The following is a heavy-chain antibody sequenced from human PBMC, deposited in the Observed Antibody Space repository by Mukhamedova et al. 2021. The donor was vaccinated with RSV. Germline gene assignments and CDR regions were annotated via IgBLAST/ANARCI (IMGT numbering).Heavy chain of an antibody. Sequence: GMYWVRQAPGKGLEWVAATSFDGNTENYADSVKGRFSVSRDNSMSTVYLQMNSLRPVDPAVYFCAKSFHLLTATMLPSDYSGQGT. V-gene: IGHV3-30*12. CDR3: AKSFHLLTATMLPSDY. D-gene: IGHD4-17*01. J-gene: IGHJ4*02. CDR2: TSFDGNTE. CDR1: G.